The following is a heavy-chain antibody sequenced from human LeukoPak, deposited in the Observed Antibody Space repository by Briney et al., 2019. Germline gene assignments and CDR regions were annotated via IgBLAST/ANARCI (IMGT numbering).Heavy chain of an antibody. CDR3: AKENPYDKTHDY. CDR1: GFTFSSYG. Sequence: PGGSLRLSCAASGFTFSSYGMHWVRQAPGKGLEWVAVISYDGSNKYYADSVKGRFTISRDNSKNTLYLQMNSLRAEDTAVYYCAKENPYDKTHDYWGQGTLVTVSS. J-gene: IGHJ4*02. D-gene: IGHD3-22*01. V-gene: IGHV3-30*18. CDR2: ISYDGSNK.